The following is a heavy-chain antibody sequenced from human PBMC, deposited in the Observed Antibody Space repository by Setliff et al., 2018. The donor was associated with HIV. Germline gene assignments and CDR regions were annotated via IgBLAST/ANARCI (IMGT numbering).Heavy chain of an antibody. CDR1: GGSISSHY. J-gene: IGHJ5*02. CDR2: VHHSGST. D-gene: IGHD2-21*02. CDR3: ASAGPYCGDDCPYNWLTP. Sequence: PSETLSLTCTVSGGSISSHYWSWIRQPPGKGLEWIGYVHHSGSTKYNASLRGRVTMSVDTSKNLFSLTLRSVTAADTAVYYCASAGPYCGDDCPYNWLTPWGQGTLVTVSS. V-gene: IGHV4-59*11.